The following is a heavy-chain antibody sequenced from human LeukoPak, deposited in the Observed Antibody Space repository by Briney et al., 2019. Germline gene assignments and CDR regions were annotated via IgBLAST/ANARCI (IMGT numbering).Heavy chain of an antibody. J-gene: IGHJ5*02. V-gene: IGHV4-59*01. CDR2: ISYSGNT. D-gene: IGHD3-10*01. Sequence: LETLSLTCTVSGDSISNSYWSWMRQPPGKGLEWIGYISYSGNTNYNSSLKSRVTISVDTSKNQFSLRLSSVTAADTAVYYCARANMVRGVGSFFDRNWFDPWGQGTLVTVSS. CDR1: GDSISNSY. CDR3: ARANMVRGVGSFFDRNWFDP.